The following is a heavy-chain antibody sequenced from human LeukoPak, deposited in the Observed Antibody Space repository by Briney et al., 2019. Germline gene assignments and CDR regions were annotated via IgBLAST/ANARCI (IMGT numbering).Heavy chain of an antibody. CDR1: GGSFSGYY. CDR2: IYYSGST. V-gene: IGHV4-31*11. J-gene: IGHJ3*02. Sequence: SETLSLTCAVYGGSFSGYYWSWIRQHPGKGLEWIGYIYYSGSTYYNPSLKSRVTISVDTSKNQFSLKLSSVTAADTAVYYCARESSGGSSSNDAFDIWGQGTMVTVSS. CDR3: ARESSGGSSSNDAFDI. D-gene: IGHD1-26*01.